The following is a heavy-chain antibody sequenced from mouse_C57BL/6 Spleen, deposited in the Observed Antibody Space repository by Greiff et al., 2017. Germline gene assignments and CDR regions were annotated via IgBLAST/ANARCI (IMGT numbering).Heavy chain of an antibody. CDR1: GYTFTDYE. J-gene: IGHJ4*01. Sequence: QVQLQQSGAELVRPGASVTLSCKASGYTFTDYEMHWVKQTPVHGLEWIGAIDPETGGTAYNQKFKGKAILTVDKSSSTAYMQLSSLTSEDSAVYYCARDYYGSSYAMDYWGQGTSVTVSS. V-gene: IGHV1-15*01. D-gene: IGHD1-1*01. CDR3: ARDYYGSSYAMDY. CDR2: IDPETGGT.